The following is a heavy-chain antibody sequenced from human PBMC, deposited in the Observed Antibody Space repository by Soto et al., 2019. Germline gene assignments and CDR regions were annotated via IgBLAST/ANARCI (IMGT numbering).Heavy chain of an antibody. Sequence: QLQLQESGSGLVKPSQTLSLTCAVSGGSISSGGYSWSWIRPPPGKGLAWIGYSYHSGSTYYNPSLKSRVTISVDRSKNQFSLKLSSVTAADTAVYYCANYDLWSGSLDYWGQGTLVTVSS. D-gene: IGHD3-3*01. CDR3: ANYDLWSGSLDY. V-gene: IGHV4-30-2*01. J-gene: IGHJ4*02. CDR1: GGSISSGGYS. CDR2: SYHSGST.